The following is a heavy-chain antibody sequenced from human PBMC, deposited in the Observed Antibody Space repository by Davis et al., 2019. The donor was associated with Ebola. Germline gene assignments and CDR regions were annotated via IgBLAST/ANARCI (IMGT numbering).Heavy chain of an antibody. J-gene: IGHJ4*02. Sequence: PSETLSLTCTVSGGSISSSSYYWGWIRQPPGKGLEWIGSIYYSGSTYYNPSLKSRVTISVDTSKNQFSLKLSSVTAADTAVYYCASEVGIAVAGSSYYWGQGTLVTVSS. CDR2: IYYSGST. D-gene: IGHD6-19*01. CDR3: ASEVGIAVAGSSYY. CDR1: GGSISSSSYY. V-gene: IGHV4-39*01.